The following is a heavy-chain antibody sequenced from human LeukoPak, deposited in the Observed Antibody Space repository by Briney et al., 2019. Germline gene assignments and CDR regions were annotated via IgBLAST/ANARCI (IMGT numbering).Heavy chain of an antibody. J-gene: IGHJ5*02. Sequence: SETLSLTCTVSGGSISSYYWSWIRQPPGKGPEWIGYIYYSGSTNYNPSLKSRVTISVDTSKNQFSLKLSSVTAADTAVYYCASGSSSIPSWFDPWGQGTLVTVSS. V-gene: IGHV4-59*01. D-gene: IGHD3-3*01. CDR2: IYYSGST. CDR1: GGSISSYY. CDR3: ASGSSSIPSWFDP.